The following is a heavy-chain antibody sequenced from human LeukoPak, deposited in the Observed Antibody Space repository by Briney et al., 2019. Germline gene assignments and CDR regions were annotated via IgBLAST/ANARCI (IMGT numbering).Heavy chain of an antibody. CDR2: ISWDGGST. CDR1: GFTFDDYA. CDR3: AKDNRGGATKNYFDY. V-gene: IGHV3-43D*03. D-gene: IGHD1-26*01. J-gene: IGHJ4*02. Sequence: GGSLRLSCAASGFTFDDYAMHWVRQAPGKGLEWVSLISWDGGSTYYADSVKGRFTISRDNSKNSLYLQMNSLRAEDTALYYCAKDNRGGATKNYFDYWGQGTLVTVSS.